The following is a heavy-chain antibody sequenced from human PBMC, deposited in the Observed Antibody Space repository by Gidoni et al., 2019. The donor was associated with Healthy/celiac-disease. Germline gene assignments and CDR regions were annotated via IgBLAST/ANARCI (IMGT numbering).Heavy chain of an antibody. Sequence: QLQLQESGPGLVKPSETLSLTCTVSGGSISSSSYYWGWIRQLPGKGLEWIGSIYYSGSTYYNPSLKSRVTISVDTSKNQFSLKLSSVTAADTAVYYCARHTDRLMRRAPNYYDSSGYYGYFDYWGQGTLVTVSS. D-gene: IGHD3-22*01. CDR1: GGSISSSSYY. CDR2: IYYSGST. J-gene: IGHJ4*02. CDR3: ARHTDRLMRRAPNYYDSSGYYGYFDY. V-gene: IGHV4-39*01.